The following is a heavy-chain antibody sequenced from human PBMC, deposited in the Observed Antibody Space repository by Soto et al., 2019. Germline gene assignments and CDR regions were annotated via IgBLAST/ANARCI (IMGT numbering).Heavy chain of an antibody. CDR2: ISPYTGNT. CDR1: GYIFVNYG. V-gene: IGHV1-18*01. D-gene: IGHD3-16*01. J-gene: IGHJ6*02. Sequence: QVQLVQSGDEVKKPGASVKVSCKASGYIFVNYGIAWVRQAPGQGLEWMGWISPYTGNTHSATKIQGRLTMTADTSTSTAYMDLGSLTSDDTAVYYCVMVDNYVTPTPQDVWGQGTTVTVSS. CDR3: VMVDNYVTPTPQDV.